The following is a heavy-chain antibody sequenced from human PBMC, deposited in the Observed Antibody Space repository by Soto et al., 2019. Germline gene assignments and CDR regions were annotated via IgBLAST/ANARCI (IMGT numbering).Heavy chain of an antibody. J-gene: IGHJ4*02. V-gene: IGHV1-18*04. Sequence: QVPLVQSGAEVKKPGASVKVSCKASGYTFTSYGISWVRQAPGQGLEWMGWISAYNGNTNYAQKLQGRVTMTTDTSTSTADTELRSLRTDDTAVYYCARDLTAVEMATTRWNYWGQGTLVTVAS. CDR2: ISAYNGNT. CDR1: GYTFTSYG. D-gene: IGHD5-12*01. CDR3: ARDLTAVEMATTRWNY.